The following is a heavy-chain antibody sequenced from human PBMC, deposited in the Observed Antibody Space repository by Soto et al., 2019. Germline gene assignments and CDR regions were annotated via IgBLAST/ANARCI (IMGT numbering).Heavy chain of an antibody. D-gene: IGHD3-9*01. CDR1: GGSISSGGYY. V-gene: IGHV4-31*03. CDR3: ARTYYDILTGYYNGPRRWFGFDP. CDR2: IYYSGST. J-gene: IGHJ5*02. Sequence: QVQLQESGPGLVKPSQTLSLTCTVSGGSISSGGYYWSWIRQHPGKGLEWIGYIYYSGSTYYNPSLKSRVTISVDTSKNQFSLKLSSVTAADMAVYYCARTYYDILTGYYNGPRRWFGFDPWGQGTLVTVSS.